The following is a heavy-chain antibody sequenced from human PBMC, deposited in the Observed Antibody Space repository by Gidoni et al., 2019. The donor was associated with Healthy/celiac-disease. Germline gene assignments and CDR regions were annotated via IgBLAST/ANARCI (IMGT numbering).Heavy chain of an antibody. CDR1: GGYIISYY. Sequence: QVQLQESGPGLVKPSETLSLTCTVSGGYIISYYWSWIRQPPGKVLEWIGYISYSGSTNYNPSRKSRVTISVDTSKNQFSLKLSSVTASDTAVYYCARLLDGDYGDYYNGMDVWGQGTTVTVSS. CDR2: ISYSGST. V-gene: IGHV4-59*08. CDR3: ARLLDGDYGDYYNGMDV. D-gene: IGHD4-17*01. J-gene: IGHJ6*02.